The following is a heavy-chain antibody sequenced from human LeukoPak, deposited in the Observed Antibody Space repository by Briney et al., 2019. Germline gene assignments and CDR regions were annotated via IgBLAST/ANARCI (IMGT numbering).Heavy chain of an antibody. CDR2: INHSGST. V-gene: IGHV4-34*01. CDR1: GGSFSGYY. CDR3: ARQSGYSSGWYEY. D-gene: IGHD6-19*01. J-gene: IGHJ4*02. Sequence: SSETLSLTCAVYGGSFSGYYRSWIRQPPGKGLEWIGEINHSGSTNYNPSLKSRVTISVDTSKNQFSLKLSSVTAADTAVYYCARQSGYSSGWYEYWGQGTLVTVSS.